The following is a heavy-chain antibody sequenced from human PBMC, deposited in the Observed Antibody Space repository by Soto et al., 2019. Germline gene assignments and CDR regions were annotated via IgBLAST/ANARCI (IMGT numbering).Heavy chain of an antibody. D-gene: IGHD5-18*01. CDR3: ARAGFYAGSGIYCYGYSPPRYYAIDV. Sequence: QVQLVQSGTEVKKPGASVKVSCKTSGYTFINYGISWVRQAPGQGPEWMVWTRPYNDDTKDAQKFQGRVTMTTDTTTRTVYMEMRGLRSDDTAIYYYARAGFYAGSGIYCYGYSPPRYYAIDVWGQGTTVTVSS. J-gene: IGHJ6*02. CDR1: GYTFINYG. CDR2: TRPYNDDT. V-gene: IGHV1-18*01.